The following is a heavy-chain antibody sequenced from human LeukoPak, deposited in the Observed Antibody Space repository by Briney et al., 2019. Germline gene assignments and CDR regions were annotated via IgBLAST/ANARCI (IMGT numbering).Heavy chain of an antibody. J-gene: IGHJ4*02. CDR3: AKLIREVTTYDY. CDR2: INPDGSTE. V-gene: IGHV3-7*01. D-gene: IGHD2-21*02. Sequence: GGALRLSCEASGFTFGSYGMGWVRQAPGKGLEWVASINPDGSTEHYVDSVKGRFTVSRDSAKNSLFLQMNTLRVEDTAVYYCAKLIREVTTYDYGGPGALVTVSS. CDR1: GFTFGSYG.